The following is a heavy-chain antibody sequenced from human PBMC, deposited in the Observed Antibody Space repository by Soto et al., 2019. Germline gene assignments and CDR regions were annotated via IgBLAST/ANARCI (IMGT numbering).Heavy chain of an antibody. J-gene: IGHJ4*02. Sequence: QITLKESGPTLVKPTQTLTLTCTFSGFSLSTSGVGVGWIRQPPGKALEWLALIYWDDDKRYSPSLKSRLTIAMDTSKNQVVLTMTNMDPVDTATYYCAHMRTVTALDYWGQGTLVTVSP. V-gene: IGHV2-5*02. CDR2: IYWDDDK. CDR3: AHMRTVTALDY. CDR1: GFSLSTSGVG. D-gene: IGHD2-21*02.